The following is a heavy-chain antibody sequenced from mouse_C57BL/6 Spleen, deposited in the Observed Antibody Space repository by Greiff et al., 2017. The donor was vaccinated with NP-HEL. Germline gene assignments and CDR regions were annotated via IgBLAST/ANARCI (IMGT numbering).Heavy chain of an antibody. Sequence: EVHLVESGGGLVKPGGSLKLSCAASGFTFSDYGMHWVRQAPEKGLEWVAYISSGSSTIYYADTVKGRFTISRDNAKNTLFLQMTRLRSEDTAMYYCAREGYYYGSYYFDYWGQGTTLTVSS. J-gene: IGHJ2*01. V-gene: IGHV5-17*01. CDR1: GFTFSDYG. D-gene: IGHD1-1*01. CDR2: ISSGSSTI. CDR3: AREGYYYGSYYFDY.